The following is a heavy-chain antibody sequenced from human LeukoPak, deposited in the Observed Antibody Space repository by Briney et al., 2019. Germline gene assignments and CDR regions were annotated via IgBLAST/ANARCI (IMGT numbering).Heavy chain of an antibody. CDR2: FRSKTVGGTT. V-gene: IGHV3-15*01. J-gene: IGHJ4*02. CDR3: AKGGSSSSSY. Sequence: GGSLRLSCAASGFTFSNAWMYWVRQAPGKGLEWVGLFRSKTVGGTTYYAAPVKGRFTISRDDSKNTLYLQMNSLRAEDTAVYYCAKGGSSSSSYWGQGTLVTVSS. CDR1: GFTFSNAW. D-gene: IGHD6-6*01.